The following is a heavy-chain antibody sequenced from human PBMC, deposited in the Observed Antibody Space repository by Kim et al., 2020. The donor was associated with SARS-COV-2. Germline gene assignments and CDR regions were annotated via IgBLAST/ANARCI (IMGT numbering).Heavy chain of an antibody. D-gene: IGHD2-15*01. CDR3: ARVSKWCWFDP. Sequence: GGSLRLSCAASGFTFSSFWMGWVRQAPGTGLEWVANIKEDGSDKYYVDSVKGRFIISRDNAKNSVSLQMNSLRADDTAVYYCARVSKWCWFDPWGQGTQVTVSS. J-gene: IGHJ5*02. V-gene: IGHV3-7*03. CDR1: GFTFSSFW. CDR2: IKEDGSDK.